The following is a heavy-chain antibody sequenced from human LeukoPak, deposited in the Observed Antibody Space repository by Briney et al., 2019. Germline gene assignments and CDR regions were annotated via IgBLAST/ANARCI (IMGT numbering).Heavy chain of an antibody. CDR2: ISGSGGST. CDR3: AKDDSSGYIVDYFDY. V-gene: IGHV3-23*01. Sequence: GGSLRLSCAASGFTFSSYAMSWVRQAPGKGLEWVSAISGSGGSTYYADSVKGRFTISRDNSKNTLYLQMNSLRAEDTAVYYCAKDDSSGYIVDYFDYWGQGTLVTVSS. D-gene: IGHD3-22*01. J-gene: IGHJ4*02. CDR1: GFTFSSYA.